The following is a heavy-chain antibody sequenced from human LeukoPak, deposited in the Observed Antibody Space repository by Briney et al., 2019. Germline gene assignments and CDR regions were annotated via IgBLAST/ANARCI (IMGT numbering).Heavy chain of an antibody. J-gene: IGHJ4*02. CDR1: GFTFSSYG. Sequence: GRSLRLSCAASGFTFSSYGMHWVRQTPGKGLEWVAVISYDGSNKYYADSVKGRFTISRDNSKNTLYLQMNSLRAEDTAVYYCAMTTATNYFDYWGQGTLVTVSS. D-gene: IGHD4-11*01. V-gene: IGHV3-30*03. CDR2: ISYDGSNK. CDR3: AMTTATNYFDY.